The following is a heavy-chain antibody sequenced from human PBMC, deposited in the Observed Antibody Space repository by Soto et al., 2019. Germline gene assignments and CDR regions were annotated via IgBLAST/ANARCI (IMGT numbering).Heavy chain of an antibody. D-gene: IGHD1-26*01. Sequence: GGSLRLSCAASGFTFSSYAMHWVRQAPGKGLEWVAVISYDGSNKYYADSVKGRFTISRDNSKNTLYLQMNSLRAEDTAVYYCARDLGGIVGATHGPFDYWGQGTLVTVSS. J-gene: IGHJ4*02. V-gene: IGHV3-30-3*01. CDR1: GFTFSSYA. CDR3: ARDLGGIVGATHGPFDY. CDR2: ISYDGSNK.